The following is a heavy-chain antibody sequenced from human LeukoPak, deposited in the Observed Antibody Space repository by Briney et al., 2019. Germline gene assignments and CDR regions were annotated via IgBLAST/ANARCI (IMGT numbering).Heavy chain of an antibody. Sequence: GGSLRLSCTASGFTFTSYHINWVRQAPGKGLEWVANIKQDGGEKSFVDSVKGRFTVSRDIAKNSLYLQMNSLRPDDTAVYYCSDSNFQHWGRGTLVTVSS. CDR3: SDSNFQH. CDR1: GFTFTSYH. CDR2: IKQDGGEK. J-gene: IGHJ1*01. V-gene: IGHV3-7*01. D-gene: IGHD3/OR15-3a*01.